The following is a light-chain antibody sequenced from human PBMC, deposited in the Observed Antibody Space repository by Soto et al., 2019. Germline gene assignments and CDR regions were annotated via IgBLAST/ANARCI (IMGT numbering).Light chain of an antibody. CDR3: QQYNSYSWT. Sequence: DIHMTQSPSTLSASVGDRVIITSRASQSITTWLAWYQQKPGRAPKLLIYKASSLESGVPSRFSGSGSGTEFTLTISSLQPDDFATYHCQQYNSYSWTFGQGTKVDI. J-gene: IGKJ1*01. CDR1: QSITTW. V-gene: IGKV1-5*03. CDR2: KAS.